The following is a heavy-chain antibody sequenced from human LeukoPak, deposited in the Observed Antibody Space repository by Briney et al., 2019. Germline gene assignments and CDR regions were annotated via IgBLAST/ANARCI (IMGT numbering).Heavy chain of an antibody. CDR1: GGSISSSSYY. Sequence: SETLSLTCTVSGGSISSSSYYWGWIRQPPGKGLEWIGSIYYSGSTYYNPSLKSRVTISVDTSKNQFSLKLSSVTAADTAVYYCARGPVGGTTYNDGDALDIWGQGTMVTVSS. J-gene: IGHJ3*02. V-gene: IGHV4-39*07. D-gene: IGHD1-7*01. CDR2: IYYSGST. CDR3: ARGPVGGTTYNDGDALDI.